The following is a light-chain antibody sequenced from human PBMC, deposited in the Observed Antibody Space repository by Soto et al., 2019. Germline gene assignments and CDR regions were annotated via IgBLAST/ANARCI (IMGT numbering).Light chain of an antibody. V-gene: IGLV2-14*01. CDR1: SSDVGGYNY. CDR3: SSYTSSSTLV. Sequence: QSVLTQPASVSGSPGQSITISCTGTSSDVGGYNYVSWYQQHPGKAPKLMIYDVSNRPSGVSNRFFGSKSGNTASLTISGLQAEDEADYYCSSYTSSSTLVFDGGTKVTV. CDR2: DVS. J-gene: IGLJ2*01.